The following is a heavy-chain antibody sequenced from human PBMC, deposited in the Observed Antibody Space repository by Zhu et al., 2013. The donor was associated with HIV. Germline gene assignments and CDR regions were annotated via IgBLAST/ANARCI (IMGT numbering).Heavy chain of an antibody. V-gene: IGHV1-46*01. CDR3: ARDGRYSSSFYDAFDL. CDR1: GYTFTNNY. J-gene: IGHJ3*01. Sequence: QVQLCSLGLSEKPGLSEVSCKTSGYTFTNNYIHWVRQAPGQGLEWMGIINPSGGGTSYAQKFQGRVTMTSDTSTSTVYMDFSSLRSEDTAVYYCARDGRYSSSFYDAFDLWGQGTMVTVSS. CDR2: INPSGGGT. D-gene: IGHD6-13*01.